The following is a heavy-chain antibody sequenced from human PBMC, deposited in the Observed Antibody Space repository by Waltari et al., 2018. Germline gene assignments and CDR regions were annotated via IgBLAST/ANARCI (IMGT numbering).Heavy chain of an antibody. V-gene: IGHV4-59*01. CDR3: AREQGALNGPMTPRYSYYMDV. CDR2: IYYSGRT. Sequence: QVQLQESGPGLAKPSETLSLTCNVSGDSIRSYYWSWIRQPPGKGLELIGYIYYSGRTNYNASLKSRVKISMDPSKNQISLKLTSVTAADTAVYYCAREQGALNGPMTPRYSYYMDVWGKGTAVTVSS. CDR1: GDSIRSYY. J-gene: IGHJ6*03. D-gene: IGHD3-9*01.